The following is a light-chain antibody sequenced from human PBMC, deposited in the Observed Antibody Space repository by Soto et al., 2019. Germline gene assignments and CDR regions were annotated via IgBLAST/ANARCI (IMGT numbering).Light chain of an antibody. J-gene: IGLJ1*01. V-gene: IGLV2-14*03. CDR1: SSDVGGSKY. CDR2: DVN. Sequence: QSALTQPASVSGSPGQSITISCTGTSSDVGGSKYVSWYQQHPGQATKLMIYDVNNRPSGMSDRFSGTKSGYTASLTISGLQTEDEADYYCSSYGGSSSALAVFGTGTKLTVL. CDR3: SSYGGSSSALAV.